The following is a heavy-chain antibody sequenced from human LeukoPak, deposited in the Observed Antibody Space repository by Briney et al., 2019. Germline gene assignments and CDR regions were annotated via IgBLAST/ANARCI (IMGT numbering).Heavy chain of an antibody. CDR2: ISSSSTYT. D-gene: IGHD6-19*01. J-gene: IGHJ5*02. Sequence: GGSLRLSCAASGFTFSDYYMSWIRQAPGKGLEWVSCISSSSTYTNYADSVKGRFTISRDNAKNSLYLQMNSLRAEDTAVYYCARDSSDSSGWYEGWFDPWGQGTLVTVSS. CDR1: GFTFSDYY. V-gene: IGHV3-11*06. CDR3: ARDSSDSSGWYEGWFDP.